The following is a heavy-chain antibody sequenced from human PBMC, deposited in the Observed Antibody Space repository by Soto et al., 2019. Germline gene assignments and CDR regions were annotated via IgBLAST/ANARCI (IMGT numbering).Heavy chain of an antibody. J-gene: IGHJ4*02. V-gene: IGHV3-23*01. D-gene: IGHD6-19*01. CDR2: ISGSGGSR. Sequence: GGSLRLSCADSGSTFSSYAMTWVRQAPGKGLEWVSAISGSGGSRYHAHSAKGRFTISRDNSKNTLYLQMNSLRAEDTAVYYCAKVISSGWPAPFDYWGQGTLVTVSS. CDR3: AKVISSGWPAPFDY. CDR1: GSTFSSYA.